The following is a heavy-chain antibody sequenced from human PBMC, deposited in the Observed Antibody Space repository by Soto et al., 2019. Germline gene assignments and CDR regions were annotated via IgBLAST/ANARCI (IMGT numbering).Heavy chain of an antibody. CDR3: ATSPGGGGY. Sequence: EVQLVESGGGLIQPGGSLRLSCAVSGFTVSNNYMSWVRQAPGKGLEGVSVIYSGGYTAYGDSVKGRFTICRDNSKNTLYLQMNSPRAADPGCGSWATSPGGGGYWGQGTLVTVSS. D-gene: IGHD5-18*01. CDR1: GFTVSNNY. J-gene: IGHJ4*02. CDR2: IYSGGYT. V-gene: IGHV3-53*01.